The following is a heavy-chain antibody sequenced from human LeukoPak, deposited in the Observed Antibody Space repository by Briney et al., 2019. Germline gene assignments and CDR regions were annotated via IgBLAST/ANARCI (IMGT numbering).Heavy chain of an antibody. CDR3: ARLTWITDY. Sequence: SETLSLTCTVSGASISSPNYYWGWIRQPPGKGLEWIGHIKSSGSPNYNPPLKSRVTISVDTSKNQFSLKVSSVTAADTAVYYCARLTWITDYWGQGILVTVSS. CDR1: GASISSPNYY. CDR2: IKSSGSP. J-gene: IGHJ4*02. V-gene: IGHV4-39*01. D-gene: IGHD5-12*01.